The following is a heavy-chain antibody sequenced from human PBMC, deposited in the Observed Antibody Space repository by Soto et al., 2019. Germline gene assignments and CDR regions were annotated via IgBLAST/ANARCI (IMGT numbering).Heavy chain of an antibody. CDR2: ISSSSSTI. Sequence: PGGSLRLSCAASGFTFSGYSMNWVRQAPGKGLECVSYISSSSSTIYYADSVKGRFTISRDNAKNSLYLQMNSLRDEDTAVYYCARDRLTYYDFWSGYYTHWYFDLWGRGTLVTVSS. V-gene: IGHV3-48*02. CDR1: GFTFSGYS. CDR3: ARDRLTYYDFWSGYYTHWYFDL. J-gene: IGHJ2*01. D-gene: IGHD3-3*01.